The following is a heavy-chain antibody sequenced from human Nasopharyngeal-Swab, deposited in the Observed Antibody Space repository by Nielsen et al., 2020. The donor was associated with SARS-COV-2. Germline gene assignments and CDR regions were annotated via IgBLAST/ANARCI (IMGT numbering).Heavy chain of an antibody. D-gene: IGHD1-26*01. J-gene: IGHJ4*02. Sequence: SETLSLTCTVSGGSISSNYWNWIRQPPGKGLEWIGYMSYSGSTNYNHSLNSRVTISLDTSKNQFSLRLSSVTSADTAVYYCARSLVGVSRHFDYWGQGALVTVSS. CDR1: GGSISSNY. CDR3: ARSLVGVSRHFDY. V-gene: IGHV4-59*01. CDR2: MSYSGST.